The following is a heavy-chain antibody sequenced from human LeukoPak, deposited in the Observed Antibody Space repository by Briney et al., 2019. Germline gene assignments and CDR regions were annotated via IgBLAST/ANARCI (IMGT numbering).Heavy chain of an antibody. CDR2: SNTNTGNP. CDR3: ARDVITEWLRLEALDY. V-gene: IGHV7-4-1*02. D-gene: IGHD5-12*01. CDR1: GYTFTSYA. J-gene: IGHJ4*02. Sequence: ASVKVSCKASGYTFTSYAMNWVRQAPGQGLEWMGWSNTNTGNPTYAQGFTGRFVFSLDTSVSTAYLQISSLKAEDTAVYYCARDVITEWLRLEALDYRGQGTLVTVSS.